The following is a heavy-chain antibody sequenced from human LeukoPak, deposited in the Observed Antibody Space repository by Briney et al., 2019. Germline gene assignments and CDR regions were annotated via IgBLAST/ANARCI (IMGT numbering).Heavy chain of an antibody. CDR2: ISSSISTI. CDR1: GLTGSHNY. V-gene: IGHV3-11*04. J-gene: IGHJ4*02. Sequence: PGGSLRLSCAASGLTGSHNYVSWVRQAPGKGLEWISYISSSISTIYYADSVKGRFTISRDNAKNSLSLQMNSLRAEDTAVYYCTRVPYSYGFSSDYWGQGTLVTVSS. CDR3: TRVPYSYGFSSDY. D-gene: IGHD5-18*01.